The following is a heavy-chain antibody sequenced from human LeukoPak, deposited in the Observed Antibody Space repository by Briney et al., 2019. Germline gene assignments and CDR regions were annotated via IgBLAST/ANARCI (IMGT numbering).Heavy chain of an antibody. CDR1: GFTVSSNY. CDR3: ARVDTMVRGVIDYYFDY. CDR2: IYSGGST. J-gene: IGHJ4*02. Sequence: GGSLRLSCAASGFTVSSNYMSWVRQAPGKGLEWVSAIYSGGSTYYADSVKGRFTISRDNSKNTLYLQMNSLRAEDTAVYYCARVDTMVRGVIDYYFDYWGPGTLVTVSS. V-gene: IGHV3-53*01. D-gene: IGHD3-10*01.